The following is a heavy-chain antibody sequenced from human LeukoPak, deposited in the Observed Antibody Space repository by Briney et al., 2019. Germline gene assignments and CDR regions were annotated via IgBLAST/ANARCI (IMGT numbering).Heavy chain of an antibody. V-gene: IGHV3-21*01. D-gene: IGHD3-22*01. Sequence: GGSLTPSCAASGFTFSSYSMNWVRQAPGKGLEWVSSISSSSSYIYYADSVKGRFTISRDNAKNQLYLQMNSLRAEDTAVYYCARDGIVGDGRAFDYWGQGTLVTVSS. J-gene: IGHJ4*02. CDR3: ARDGIVGDGRAFDY. CDR1: GFTFSSYS. CDR2: ISSSSSYI.